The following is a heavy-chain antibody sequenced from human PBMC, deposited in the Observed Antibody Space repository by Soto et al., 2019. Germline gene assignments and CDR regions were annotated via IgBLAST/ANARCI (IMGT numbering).Heavy chain of an antibody. Sequence: LSRTCAVSVVSITTNGYSWSWIRQPPGKGLEWIGYIYPSGTIFYNPSLNSRVTISADTSNNQFSLKLTPVTAADTAVYFCATYTAFAKYYFDYWGRGTLVTVSS. CDR2: IYPSGTI. V-gene: IGHV4-30-2*01. CDR1: VVSITTNGYS. D-gene: IGHD3-16*01. J-gene: IGHJ4*02. CDR3: ATYTAFAKYYFDY.